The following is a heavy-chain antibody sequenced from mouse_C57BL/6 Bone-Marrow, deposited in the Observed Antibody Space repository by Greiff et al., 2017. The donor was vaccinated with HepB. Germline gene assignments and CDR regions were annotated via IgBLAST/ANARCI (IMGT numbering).Heavy chain of an antibody. J-gene: IGHJ4*01. Sequence: QVQLQQSGTELVKPGASVKLSCKASGYTFTSYWMHWVKQRPGQGLEWIGNINPSNGGTNYNEKFKSKATLTVDKSSSTAYMQLSSLTSEDSAVYYCARRGFYYGYDEDAMDDWGQGTSVTVSS. CDR3: ARRGFYYGYDEDAMDD. V-gene: IGHV1-53*01. CDR1: GYTFTSYW. CDR2: INPSNGGT. D-gene: IGHD2-2*01.